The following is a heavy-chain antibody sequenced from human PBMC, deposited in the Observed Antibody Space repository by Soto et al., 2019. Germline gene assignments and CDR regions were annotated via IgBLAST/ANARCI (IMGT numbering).Heavy chain of an antibody. J-gene: IGHJ4*02. V-gene: IGHV3-48*01. D-gene: IGHD5-12*01. CDR1: GFTFSSYA. CDR3: ARDPGYSGYD. CDR2: ISSSSGAI. Sequence: PGGSLRLXCAASGFTFSSYAMSWVRQAPGKGLEWVSYISSSSGAIYYAESVKGRFTISRDNAKNSLYLQMNSLRAEDTAVYYCARDPGYSGYDWGQGTLVTVSS.